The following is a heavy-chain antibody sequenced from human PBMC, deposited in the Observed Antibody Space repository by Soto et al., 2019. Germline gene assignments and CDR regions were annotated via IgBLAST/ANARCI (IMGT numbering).Heavy chain of an antibody. CDR3: ARHFSSSWLYYYYGMDV. D-gene: IGHD6-13*01. V-gene: IGHV5-10-1*01. Sequence: PGESLKISRKGSGYSFTSYWISWVRQMPGKGLEWMGRIDPSDSYTNYSPSFQGHVTISADKSISTAYLQWSSLKASDTAMYYCARHFSSSWLYYYYGMDVWGQGTTVTVSS. CDR2: IDPSDSYT. CDR1: GYSFTSYW. J-gene: IGHJ6*02.